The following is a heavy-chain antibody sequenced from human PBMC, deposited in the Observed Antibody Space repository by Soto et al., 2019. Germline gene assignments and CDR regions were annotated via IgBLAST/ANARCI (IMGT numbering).Heavy chain of an antibody. J-gene: IGHJ4*02. CDR2: IYFNGNT. Sequence: QLQLQESGPGLVKPSETLSLTRNVSGVSISDTSYYWGWIRQPPGKGLEWIGTIYFNGNTFYNPSLKSRLTISVDTSKNQISLRLTSVTAADTAVYYCARQGSYWGQGTLVAVSS. CDR1: GVSISDTSYY. CDR3: ARQGSY. V-gene: IGHV4-39*01.